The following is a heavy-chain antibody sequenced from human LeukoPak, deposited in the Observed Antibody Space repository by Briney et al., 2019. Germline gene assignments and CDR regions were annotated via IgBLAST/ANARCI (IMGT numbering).Heavy chain of an antibody. J-gene: IGHJ5*02. Sequence: GGSLRLSCAASGFSFSSYVVTWVRQAPGKGLELVSLISGSGGSTYYTDSVRGRFTISRDNSKKTLHLHMNSLRPEDTAVYYCAKDYDDYIWGSSSPASWGQGTLLTVSS. D-gene: IGHD3-16*01. V-gene: IGHV3-23*01. CDR2: ISGSGGST. CDR1: GFSFSSYV. CDR3: AKDYDDYIWGSSSPAS.